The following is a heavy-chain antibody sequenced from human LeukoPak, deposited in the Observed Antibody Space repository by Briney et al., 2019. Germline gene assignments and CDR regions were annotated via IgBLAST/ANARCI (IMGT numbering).Heavy chain of an antibody. CDR3: ARSDTTMVRGVITPLGY. J-gene: IGHJ4*02. V-gene: IGHV1-2*02. CDR2: INPNSCGT. D-gene: IGHD3-10*01. Sequence: ASVKVSCKASGYTFTGYYMHWVRQAPGQGLEWMGCINPNSCGTNYAQKFQGRVTMTRDTSISTAYMELSRLRSDDTAVYYCARSDTTMVRGVITPLGYWGQGTLVTVSS. CDR1: GYTFTGYY.